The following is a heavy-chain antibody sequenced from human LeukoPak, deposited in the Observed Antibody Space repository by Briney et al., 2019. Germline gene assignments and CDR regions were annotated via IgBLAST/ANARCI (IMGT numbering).Heavy chain of an antibody. CDR3: ARDLAWGYVEQRLGWLDP. CDR2: ISAYNGNT. CDR1: GYIFTDYG. D-gene: IGHD1/OR15-1a*01. V-gene: IGHV1-18*01. J-gene: IGHJ5*02. Sequence: ASVKVSCKASGYIFTDYGITWVRQAPGQGLEWMGWISAYNGNTIYAQKFQGRFTMTTDTSTTTAYMELRSLRFDDTAVYYCARDLAWGYVEQRLGWLDPWGQGAQVTVSS.